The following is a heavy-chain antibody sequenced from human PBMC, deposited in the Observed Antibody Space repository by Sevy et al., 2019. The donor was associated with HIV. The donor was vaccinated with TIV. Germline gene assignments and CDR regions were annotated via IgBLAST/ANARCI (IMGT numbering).Heavy chain of an antibody. CDR1: GFTFSSYA. CDR2: ISGSGGST. J-gene: IGHJ5*02. Sequence: GGSLRLSCAASGFTFSSYAMSWVRQAPGKGLEWVSAISGSGGSTYSADSVKGRFTISRDNSKNTLYLQMNSLRAEDTAVYYCAKDGVRGTIFGVVIVGFDPWGQGTLVTVSS. V-gene: IGHV3-23*01. D-gene: IGHD3-3*01. CDR3: AKDGVRGTIFGVVIVGFDP.